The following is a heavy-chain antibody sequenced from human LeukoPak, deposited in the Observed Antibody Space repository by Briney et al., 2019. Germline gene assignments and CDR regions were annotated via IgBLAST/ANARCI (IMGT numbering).Heavy chain of an antibody. CDR1: GGSFSGYY. J-gene: IGHJ6*03. V-gene: IGHV4-34*01. CDR2: INHSGST. CDR3: ARAPSRSYFDWFTPEYYYMDV. D-gene: IGHD3-9*01. Sequence: SETLSLTCAVYGGSFSGYYWSWIRQPPGKGLEWIGEINHSGSTNYNPSLKSRVTISVDTSKNQFSLKLSSVTAADTAVYYCARAPSRSYFDWFTPEYYYMDVWGKGTTVTVSS.